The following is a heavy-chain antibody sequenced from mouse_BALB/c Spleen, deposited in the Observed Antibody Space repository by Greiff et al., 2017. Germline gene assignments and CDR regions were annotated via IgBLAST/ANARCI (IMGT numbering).Heavy chain of an antibody. CDR3: AGDSSGYFDY. D-gene: IGHD3-2*01. CDR1: GYSFTGYY. Sequence: EVQLQQSGPELVKPGASVKISCKASGYSFTGYYMHWVKQSHVKSLEWIGRINPYNGATSYNQNFKDKASLTVDKSSSTAYMELHSLTSEDSAVYYCAGDSSGYFDYWGQGTTLTVSS. J-gene: IGHJ2*01. CDR2: INPYNGAT. V-gene: IGHV1-31*01.